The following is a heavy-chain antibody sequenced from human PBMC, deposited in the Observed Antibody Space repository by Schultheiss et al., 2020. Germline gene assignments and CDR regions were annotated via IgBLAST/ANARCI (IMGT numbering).Heavy chain of an antibody. CDR2: ISWNSGSI. J-gene: IGHJ4*02. CDR3: AREGRGSGWYY. CDR1: GFTFDDYA. Sequence: SLKISCAASGFTFDDYAMHWVRQAPGKGLEWVSGISWNSGSIGYADSVKGRFTISRDNAKNSLYLQMNSLRAEDTAVYYCAREGRGSGWYYWGQGTLVTVSS. D-gene: IGHD6-19*01. V-gene: IGHV3-9*01.